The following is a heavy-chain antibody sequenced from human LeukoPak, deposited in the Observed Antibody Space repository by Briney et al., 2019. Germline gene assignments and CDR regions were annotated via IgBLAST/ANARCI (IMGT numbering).Heavy chain of an antibody. CDR2: IYSGGST. J-gene: IGHJ4*02. V-gene: IGHV3-66*02. Sequence: PGGSLRLSCAASGFTVSSNYMNWVRQAPGKGLERVSVIYSGGSTYYADSVKGRFTISRDNPKNTLYLQMNSLRPEDTAVYYCARDNFWSGYYGYWGQGTLVTVSS. D-gene: IGHD3-3*01. CDR1: GFTVSSNY. CDR3: ARDNFWSGYYGY.